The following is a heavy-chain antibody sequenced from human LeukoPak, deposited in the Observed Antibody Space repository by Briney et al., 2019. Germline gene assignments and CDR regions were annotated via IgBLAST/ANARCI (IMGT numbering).Heavy chain of an antibody. CDR3: ARDAHYGSGSYYYMDV. V-gene: IGHV4-4*07. CDR1: VRSISSYC. CDR2: IYTSGST. D-gene: IGHD3-10*01. Sequence: SETLSLSCTVSVRSISSYCWSWIRQPAGKGMEWIGRIYTSGSTNYNPCLKSRVTMLVDTSKNQFSLKLSSVTAADTAVYYCARDAHYGSGSYYYMDVWGKGTTVTVSS. J-gene: IGHJ6*03.